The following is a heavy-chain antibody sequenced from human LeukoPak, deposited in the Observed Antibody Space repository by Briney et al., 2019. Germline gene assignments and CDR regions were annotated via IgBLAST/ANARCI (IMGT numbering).Heavy chain of an antibody. V-gene: IGHV1-69*04. J-gene: IGHJ6*02. CDR3: ARDRYYCYYYGMDV. D-gene: IGHD1-26*01. CDR2: IIPILGIA. Sequence: SVKVSCKASGYTFSSYAISWVRQAPGLGLEWMGRIIPILGIANYAQKFQGRVTITADKSTSTAYMELSSLRSEDTAVYYCARDRYYCYYYGMDVWGQGTTVTVSS. CDR1: GYTFSSYA.